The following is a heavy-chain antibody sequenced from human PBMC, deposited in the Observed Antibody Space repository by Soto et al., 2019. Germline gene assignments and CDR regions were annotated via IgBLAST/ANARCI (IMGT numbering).Heavy chain of an antibody. CDR3: AWVRPRRTSGYCFEY. J-gene: IGHJ4*02. Sequence: EVQLLESGGKLVQPGGSLTLSFAASGFTFSTYAMAWVRQAPGKGLEWVSGVSASGLNTDYADPVKGRFYISRDNSKNTVSLHMNSLRAEGTVWYFCAWVRPRRTSGYCFEYWCQGPPVTVSS. CDR2: VSASGLNT. D-gene: IGHD3-10*01. V-gene: IGHV3-23*01. CDR1: GFTFSTYA.